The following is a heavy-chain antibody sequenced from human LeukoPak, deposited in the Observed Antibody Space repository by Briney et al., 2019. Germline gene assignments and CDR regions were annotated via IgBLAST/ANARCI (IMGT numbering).Heavy chain of an antibody. CDR1: GGSISNYY. Sequence: SETLSLTCTVSGGSISNYYWSWIRQPPGKGLEWIGYIYYSGSTNYKSSLKSRVTISVDTSKNQFSLKLSSVTAADTAVYYCARGWPGPAMGVDTAMVPNYWGQGTLVTVSS. J-gene: IGHJ4*02. D-gene: IGHD5-18*01. CDR3: ARGWPGPAMGVDTAMVPNY. V-gene: IGHV4-59*12. CDR2: IYYSGST.